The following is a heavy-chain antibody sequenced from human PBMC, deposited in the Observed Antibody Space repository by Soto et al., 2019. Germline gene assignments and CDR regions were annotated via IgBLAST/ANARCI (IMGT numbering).Heavy chain of an antibody. CDR1: GGSVSISTYY. CDR3: ATLPAAMYFYGSDV. D-gene: IGHD2-2*01. J-gene: IGHJ6*02. V-gene: IGHV4-39*01. CDR2: ILHSGST. Sequence: SETLSLTCSVSGGSVSISTYYWAWVRQTPEKGLEWLGSILHSGSTYYNPSLKSRLTLSVDTSEDQFSLNLSSVTATDTGVYYCATLPAAMYFYGSDVWGPGTTVTVSS.